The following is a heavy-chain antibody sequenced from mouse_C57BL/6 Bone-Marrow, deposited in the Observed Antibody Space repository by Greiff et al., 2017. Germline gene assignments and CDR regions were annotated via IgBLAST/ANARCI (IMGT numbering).Heavy chain of an antibody. V-gene: IGHV1-61*01. J-gene: IGHJ2*01. CDR1: GYTFTSYW. CDR3: ARSDYYGSGDY. CDR2: IYPSDSET. D-gene: IGHD1-1*01. Sequence: QVQLQQPGAELVRPGSSVKLSCKASGYTFTSYWMDWVKQRPGQGLEWIGNIYPSDSETHYNQKFKDKATLTVDKSSSTAYMQLSSLTSADSAVYYSARSDYYGSGDYWGQGTTLTVSS.